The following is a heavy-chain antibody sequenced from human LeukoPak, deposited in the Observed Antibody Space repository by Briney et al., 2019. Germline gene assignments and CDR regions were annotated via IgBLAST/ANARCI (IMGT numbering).Heavy chain of an antibody. Sequence: SETLSLTCTVSGVSISSYYWSWIRQPPGKGLEWIGYIYYSGSTNYNPSLKSRVTISVDTSKNQFSLKLSSVTAADTAVYYCARVYGSGSYYNGYYYYYMDVWGKGTTVTISS. CDR3: ARVYGSGSYYNGYYYYYMDV. CDR2: IYYSGST. J-gene: IGHJ6*03. CDR1: GVSISSYY. V-gene: IGHV4-59*08. D-gene: IGHD3-10*01.